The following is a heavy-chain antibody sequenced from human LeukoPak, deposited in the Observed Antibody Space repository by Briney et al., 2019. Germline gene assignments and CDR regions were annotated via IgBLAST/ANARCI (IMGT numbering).Heavy chain of an antibody. Sequence: AGGSLRLSCAASGFTVSSNYMSWVRQAPGKGLEWVSVIYSDGSTYYADSVKGRFTISRDNSKSTLYLQMNSLRAEDTAVYYCAKDRGFWSGYGFDYWGQGTLVTVSS. V-gene: IGHV3-53*01. CDR3: AKDRGFWSGYGFDY. J-gene: IGHJ4*02. CDR2: IYSDGST. D-gene: IGHD3-3*01. CDR1: GFTVSSNY.